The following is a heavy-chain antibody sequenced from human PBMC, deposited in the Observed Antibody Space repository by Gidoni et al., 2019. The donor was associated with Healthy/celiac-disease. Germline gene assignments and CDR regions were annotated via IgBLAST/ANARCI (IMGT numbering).Heavy chain of an antibody. V-gene: IGHV3-21*01. CDR1: GFPFSSYS. Sequence: EVQLVESGGGLVKPGGSLRLFCAASGFPFSSYSMNWVRQAPGKGLEWVSSISSSSSYIYYADSVKGRFTISRDNAKNSLYLQMNSLRAEDTAVYYCARFSNEGMDVWGQGTTVTVSS. CDR2: ISSSSSYI. J-gene: IGHJ6*02. CDR3: ARFSNEGMDV.